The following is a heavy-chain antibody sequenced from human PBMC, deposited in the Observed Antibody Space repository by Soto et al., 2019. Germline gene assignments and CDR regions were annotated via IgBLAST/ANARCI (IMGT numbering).Heavy chain of an antibody. J-gene: IGHJ6*03. CDR2: VIPLLDAS. D-gene: IGHD1-1*01. CDR1: GITFNNYT. CDR3: ASGKSQMTQDRMGFYYYMDV. Sequence: QVQLVQSGAEVKKPGSSVKISYTASGITFNNYTFSWVRRAPGQGLEWMGRVIPLLDASNYAEKFQDRVTITADRSTSTAYMELSGLKSEDSAIYYCASGKSQMTQDRMGFYYYMDVWGKGTTITVSS. V-gene: IGHV1-69*08.